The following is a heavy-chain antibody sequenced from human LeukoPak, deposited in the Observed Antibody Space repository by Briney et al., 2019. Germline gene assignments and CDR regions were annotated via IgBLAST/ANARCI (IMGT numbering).Heavy chain of an antibody. CDR3: ARGRSWGESGFDY. Sequence: SQTLSLTCAISRDNVSNNSAAWNWIRQSPSRGLEWLGRTYYRSKWYNDYAVSVTSRITISPDTSKNQFSLQLKSVTPDDTAVYYCARGRSWGESGFDYWGQGTLVTVSS. CDR1: RDNVSNNSAA. J-gene: IGHJ4*02. CDR2: TYYRSKWYN. V-gene: IGHV6-1*01. D-gene: IGHD6-13*01.